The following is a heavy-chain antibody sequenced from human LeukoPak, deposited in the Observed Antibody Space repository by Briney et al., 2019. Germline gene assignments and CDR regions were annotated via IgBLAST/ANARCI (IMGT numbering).Heavy chain of an antibody. CDR2: ISTYNGNT. J-gene: IGHJ4*02. CDR1: GYTFTSYG. Sequence: ASVKVSCKASGYTFTSYGFSWVRQAPGQGLEWMGWISTYNGNTNYAQSFQGRVAMTTDTSTTTTYMELRSLRSDDTAVYYCARAPPLIAVAGLDYWGQGTLATVSS. D-gene: IGHD6-19*01. V-gene: IGHV1-18*01. CDR3: ARAPPLIAVAGLDY.